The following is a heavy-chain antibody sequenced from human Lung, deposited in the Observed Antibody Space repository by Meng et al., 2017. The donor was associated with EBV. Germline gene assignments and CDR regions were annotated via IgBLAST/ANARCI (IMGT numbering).Heavy chain of an antibody. Sequence: VELVTSGSGLKKPGAPVTVSWKASGYTFINYAMNWVRQAPGQGLEWMGWINTNTGNPTYAQGFTRRFVFSLDTSFRTAYLQISSLKAEDTAVYYCARVAPSGYRYFDYWGQGTLVTASS. D-gene: IGHD3-3*01. V-gene: IGHV7-4-1*02. J-gene: IGHJ4*02. CDR3: ARVAPSGYRYFDY. CDR2: INTNTGNP. CDR1: GYTFINYA.